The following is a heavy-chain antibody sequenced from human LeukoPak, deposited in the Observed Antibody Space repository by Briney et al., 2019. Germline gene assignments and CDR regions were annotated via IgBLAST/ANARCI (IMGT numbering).Heavy chain of an antibody. V-gene: IGHV3-23*01. Sequence: GGSLCLSCAASGFTFSSYGMSWVRQAPGKGLEWVSAISGSGGSTYYADSVKGRFTISRDNSTNTLYLQMNSLRAEDTALYYCARACRLLWFGELSPSDYCGQGTLVTVSS. J-gene: IGHJ4*02. CDR1: GFTFSSYG. CDR2: ISGSGGST. CDR3: ARACRLLWFGELSPSDY. D-gene: IGHD3-10*01.